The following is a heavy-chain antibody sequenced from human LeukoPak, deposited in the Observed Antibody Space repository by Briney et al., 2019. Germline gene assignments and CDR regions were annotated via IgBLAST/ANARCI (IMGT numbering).Heavy chain of an antibody. J-gene: IGHJ4*02. D-gene: IGHD6-19*01. CDR3: ARAFSSGCDSDY. CDR1: GFTFSSYS. CDR2: ISSSSSYI. Sequence: GGSLRLSCAASGFTFSSYSMNWVRQAPGKGLEWVSSISSSSSYIYYADSVKGRFTISRDNAKNSLYLQMNSLRAEDTAVYYCARAFSSGCDSDYWGQGTLVTVSS. V-gene: IGHV3-21*01.